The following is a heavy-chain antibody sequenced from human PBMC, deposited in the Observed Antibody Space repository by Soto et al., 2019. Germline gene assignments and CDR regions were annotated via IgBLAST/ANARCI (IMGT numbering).Heavy chain of an antibody. J-gene: IGHJ5*01. CDR2: SYKSTTT. V-gene: IGHV4-30-4*02. CDR1: GYSLSTVDYF. D-gene: IGHD2-15*01. Sequence: PSDTLSLTCSVSGYSLSTVDYFCACIRQAPGQALEYIGYSYKSTTTYYNPSFESRVAISLDTSKSQFSLTVTSVTAADTAVYFCARGRYCLTGRCFPNWFDSWGQGSLVTVPS. CDR3: ARGRYCLTGRCFPNWFDS.